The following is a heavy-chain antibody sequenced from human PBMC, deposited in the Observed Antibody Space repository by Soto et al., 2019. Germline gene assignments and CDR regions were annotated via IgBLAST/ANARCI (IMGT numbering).Heavy chain of an antibody. CDR2: MNPNSGNT. J-gene: IGHJ6*02. V-gene: IGHV1-8*01. CDR1: GYTFTSYD. Sequence: ASVKGSCKASGYTFTSYDINWVRHATGQGLEWMGWMNPNSGNTGYAQKFQGRVTITADESTSIVFMEMSSLRFEDTAVYYCARSRAAAPPRVGMDVWGQGTTVTVSS. D-gene: IGHD6-13*01. CDR3: ARSRAAAPPRVGMDV.